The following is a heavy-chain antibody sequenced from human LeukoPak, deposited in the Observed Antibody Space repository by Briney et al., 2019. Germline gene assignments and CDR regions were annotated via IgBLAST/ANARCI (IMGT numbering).Heavy chain of an antibody. V-gene: IGHV3-66*01. Sequence: PGGSLRLSCAAPGFTVSDNYMSWVRQAPGKGLEWVSVIYSGGSTYYADSVKGRFTISRDNSKNTLYLQMNSLRAEDTAVYYCARDFMATITDYWGQGTLVIVSS. CDR1: GFTVSDNY. J-gene: IGHJ4*02. CDR2: IYSGGST. CDR3: ARDFMATITDY. D-gene: IGHD5-24*01.